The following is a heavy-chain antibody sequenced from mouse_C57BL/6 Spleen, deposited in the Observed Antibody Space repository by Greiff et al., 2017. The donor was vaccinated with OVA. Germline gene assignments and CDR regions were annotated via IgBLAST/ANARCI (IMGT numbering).Heavy chain of an antibody. CDR1: GFNIKDDY. V-gene: IGHV14-4*01. CDR3: TLGSSYWYFDV. D-gene: IGHD1-1*01. Sequence: VQLKESGAELVRPGASVKLSCTASGFNIKDDYMHWVKQRPEQGLEWIGWIDPENGDTEYASKFQGKATITADTSSNTAYLQLSSLTSEDTAVYYCTLGSSYWYFDVWGTGTTVTVSS. CDR2: IDPENGDT. J-gene: IGHJ1*03.